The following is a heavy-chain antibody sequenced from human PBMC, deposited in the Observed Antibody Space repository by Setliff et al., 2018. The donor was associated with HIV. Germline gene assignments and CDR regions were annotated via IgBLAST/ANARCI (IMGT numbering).Heavy chain of an antibody. CDR2: IYYSGNT. CDR1: GGSIRSHY. CDR3: ARRASGYYYGGAFDI. D-gene: IGHD3-22*01. V-gene: IGHV4-59*11. Sequence: PSETLSLTCTVSGGSIRSHYWNWIRQSPGKGLEWIGYIYYSGNTNYNPSLKSRVTISVDSSKNQFSLKLSSVTAADTAVYYCARRASGYYYGGAFDIWGQGTMVTVSS. J-gene: IGHJ3*02.